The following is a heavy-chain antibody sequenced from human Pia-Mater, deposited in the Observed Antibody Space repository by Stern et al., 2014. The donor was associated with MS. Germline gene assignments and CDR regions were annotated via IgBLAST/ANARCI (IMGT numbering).Heavy chain of an antibody. CDR2: IWFDGSNK. CDR3: ARALQLKSGHNWFDP. CDR1: GFTFSNYG. J-gene: IGHJ5*02. D-gene: IGHD6-13*01. Sequence: VQLVQSGGGVVQPGRSQRLSCAASGFTFSNYGMHWARQAPGKGLEWVAFIWFDGSNKYYSDSVKGRFTISRDNSENTLYLQMNSLRAEDTAVYYCARALQLKSGHNWFDPWGQGTLVTVSS. V-gene: IGHV3-33*01.